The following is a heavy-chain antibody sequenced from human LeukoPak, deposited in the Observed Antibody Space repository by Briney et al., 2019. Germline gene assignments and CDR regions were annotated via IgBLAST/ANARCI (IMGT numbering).Heavy chain of an antibody. Sequence: GGSVRLSCAASGFTFSRYDMHWVRQATGKGLEWVSAIGTVGDPYYPGSVKGRFTISRENAKNSLYLQMNSLRAGDTAVYYCARGFLGDAFDIWGQGTMVTVFS. CDR3: ARGFLGDAFDI. V-gene: IGHV3-13*05. J-gene: IGHJ3*02. CDR2: IGTVGDP. D-gene: IGHD3-3*01. CDR1: GFTFSRYD.